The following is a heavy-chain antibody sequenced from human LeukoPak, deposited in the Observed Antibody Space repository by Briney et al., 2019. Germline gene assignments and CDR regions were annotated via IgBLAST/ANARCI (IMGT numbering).Heavy chain of an antibody. V-gene: IGHV4-4*07. CDR2: IYTSGST. J-gene: IGHJ4*02. CDR1: GGSMSSYF. CDR3: ARKRKGAYDFDF. D-gene: IGHD3-16*01. Sequence: SETLSLTCTVSGGSMSSYFWSWIRQPAGKGLEWIGRIYTSGSTNYNPSLQSRVTMSVDTSNNQFSLKINSVTAADTAVYYCARKRKGAYDFDFWGQGTLATVSS.